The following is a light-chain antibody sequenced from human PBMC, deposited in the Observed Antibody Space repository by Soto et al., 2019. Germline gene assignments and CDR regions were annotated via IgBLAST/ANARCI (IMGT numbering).Light chain of an antibody. CDR3: QQSNNWPLYT. J-gene: IGKJ2*01. CDR2: GAS. CDR1: QSVSSN. V-gene: IGKV3-15*01. Sequence: EIVMTQSPATLSVSPGERATLSCRASQSVSSNLAWYQQKPGQAPRLLIYGASTRATGIPARFSGSGSGTEFTLNISSLQSEDFAVYYCQQSNNWPLYTFAQGTKVDIK.